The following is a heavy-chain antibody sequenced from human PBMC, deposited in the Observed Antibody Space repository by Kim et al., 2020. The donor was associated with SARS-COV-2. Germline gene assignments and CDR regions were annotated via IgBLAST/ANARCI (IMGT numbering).Heavy chain of an antibody. CDR1: GFSFNTYH. D-gene: IGHD3-3*02. Sequence: GGSLRLSCAASGFSFNTYHMNWVRQAPGKGLEWVSFITFSSDFIQYADSLKGRFTISRDNAKNSLYLQMNSVRAEDTAVYYCARERGINSRAFDLWGQGTMVIV. CDR3: ARERGINSRAFDL. V-gene: IGHV3-21*01. J-gene: IGHJ3*01. CDR2: ITFSSDFI.